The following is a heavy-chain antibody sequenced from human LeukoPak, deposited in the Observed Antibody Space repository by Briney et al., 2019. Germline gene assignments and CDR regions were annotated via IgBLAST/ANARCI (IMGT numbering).Heavy chain of an antibody. D-gene: IGHD5-24*01. CDR2: IKQDGTEK. Sequence: PGGSLRLSCAASGFTFSSYWMSWVRQAPGKGLECVASIKQDGTEKYYVDSVKGRFTVSRDNAKNSLYLQMDSLRAEDTAVYYCARRRDGWFDPWGQGTLVTVSS. CDR1: GFTFSSYW. CDR3: ARRRDGWFDP. J-gene: IGHJ5*02. V-gene: IGHV3-7*01.